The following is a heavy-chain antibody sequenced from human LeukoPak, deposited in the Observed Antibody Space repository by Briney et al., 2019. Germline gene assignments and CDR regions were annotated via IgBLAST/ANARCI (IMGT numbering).Heavy chain of an antibody. CDR2: INPNSGGT. V-gene: IGHV1-2*02. CDR1: GYTFTGYY. D-gene: IGHD5-18*01. J-gene: IGHJ6*02. Sequence: GASVKVSFKASGYTFTGYYMHWVRQAPGQGLEWMGWINPNSGGTNYAQKFQGRVTMTRDTSISTAYMELSRLRSDDTAVYYCARDLGAMVTCCGMDVWGQGTTVTVSS. CDR3: ARDLGAMVTCCGMDV.